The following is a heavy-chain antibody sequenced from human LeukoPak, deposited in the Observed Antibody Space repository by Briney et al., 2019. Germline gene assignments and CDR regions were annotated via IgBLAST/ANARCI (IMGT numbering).Heavy chain of an antibody. D-gene: IGHD3-10*01. V-gene: IGHV4-39*01. CDR2: IYYSGST. CDR1: GGSISSSSYY. J-gene: IGHJ4*02. CDR3: ASGGSGTEWGSGSYWYYFDY. Sequence: PSETLSLTCTVSGGSISSSSYYWGWIRQPPGKGLEWIGSIYYSGSTYYNPSLKSRVTISVDTSKNQFSLKLSSVTAADTAVYYCASGGSGTEWGSGSYWYYFDYWGQGTLVTVSS.